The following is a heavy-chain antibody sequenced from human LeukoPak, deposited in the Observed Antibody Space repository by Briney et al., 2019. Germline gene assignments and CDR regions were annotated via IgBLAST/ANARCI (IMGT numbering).Heavy chain of an antibody. Sequence: KSGGSLRLSCAASGFTFSSYSMNWVRQAPGKGLEWVSSISSSSSYIYYADSVKGRFTISRDNAKNSLYLQMNSLRAEDTAVYYCAREEQLGYMDVWGKGTTVTVSS. J-gene: IGHJ6*03. CDR2: ISSSSSYI. D-gene: IGHD6-13*01. CDR3: AREEQLGYMDV. V-gene: IGHV3-21*01. CDR1: GFTFSSYS.